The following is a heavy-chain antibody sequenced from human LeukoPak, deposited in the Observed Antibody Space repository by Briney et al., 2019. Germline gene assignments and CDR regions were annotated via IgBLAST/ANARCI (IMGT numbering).Heavy chain of an antibody. CDR3: ARQGYGSSYFDY. CDR1: GGSISSSSYY. Sequence: SETLSLTCTVSGGSISSSSYYWGWIRQPPGKGLEWIGGIYYSGSTYYNPSLKSRVTISLDTSKNQFSLKLSFVTAADTAVYYCARQGYGSSYFDYWGQGTLVTVSS. CDR2: IYYSGST. J-gene: IGHJ4*02. V-gene: IGHV4-39*07. D-gene: IGHD6-6*01.